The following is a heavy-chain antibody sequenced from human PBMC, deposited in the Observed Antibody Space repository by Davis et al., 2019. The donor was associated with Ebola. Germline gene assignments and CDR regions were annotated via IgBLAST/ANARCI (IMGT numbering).Heavy chain of an antibody. CDR2: IYYSESS. CDR3: ARGGNYVPFDP. V-gene: IGHV4-59*12. D-gene: IGHD1-7*01. CDR1: GGSISSSY. J-gene: IGHJ5*02. Sequence: GSLRLSCTVSGGSISSSYWSWIRQPPGKGLEWIGYIYYSESSNYNPSLKSRVTISVDTSKNQFSLKLSSVTAADTAVYYCARGGNYVPFDPWGQGTLVTVSS.